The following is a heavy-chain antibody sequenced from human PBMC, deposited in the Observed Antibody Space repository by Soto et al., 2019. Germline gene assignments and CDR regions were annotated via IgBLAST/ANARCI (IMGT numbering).Heavy chain of an antibody. CDR1: GFTFSSYG. CDR3: AKDQAWLQLRFYFEY. Sequence: GGSLRLSCAASGFTFSSYGMHWVRQAPGKGLEWVAVISYDGSNKYYADSVKGRFTISRDNSKNTLYLQMNSLRAEDTAVYYCAKDQAWLQLRFYFEYWGQGTLVTVSS. CDR2: ISYDGSNK. D-gene: IGHD5-12*01. V-gene: IGHV3-30*18. J-gene: IGHJ4*02.